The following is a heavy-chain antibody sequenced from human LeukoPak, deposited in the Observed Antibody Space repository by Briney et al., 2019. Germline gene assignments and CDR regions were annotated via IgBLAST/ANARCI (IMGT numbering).Heavy chain of an antibody. D-gene: IGHD3-16*02. CDR3: ARQDIRYFQH. Sequence: SETLSLTCTVSGGSISSSSYYWGWIRQPRGKGLEWIGSIYYSGSTYYNPSLKSRVTISVDTSKNQFSLKLSSVTAADTAVYYCARQDIRYFQHWGQGTLVTVSS. CDR2: IYYSGST. J-gene: IGHJ1*01. V-gene: IGHV4-39*01. CDR1: GGSISSSSYY.